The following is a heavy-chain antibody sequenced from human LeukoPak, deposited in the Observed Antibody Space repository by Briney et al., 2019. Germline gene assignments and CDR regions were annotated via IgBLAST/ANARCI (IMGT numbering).Heavy chain of an antibody. CDR1: GFTFRNYA. CDR3: AKGGDH. CDR2: ISSGGTYT. D-gene: IGHD3-16*01. Sequence: GGSLRLSCEASGFTFRNYAMNWVRQSPGKGLEWVSSISSGGTYTYYRDSVKGRFTISRDNAKNSLYLQMNSLRAEDTAVYYCAKGGDHWGQGTLVTVSS. J-gene: IGHJ4*02. V-gene: IGHV3-21*01.